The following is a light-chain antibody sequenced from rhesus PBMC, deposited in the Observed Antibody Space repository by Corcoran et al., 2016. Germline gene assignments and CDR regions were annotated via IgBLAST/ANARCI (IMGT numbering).Light chain of an antibody. CDR3: GQGTHWPYS. Sequence: DVVMTQSPLSLPITPGQPASISCRSSQSLVHSNGNTYLSWYQQKPGQPPRLLFYKVSNRDSGVPDRFSGSGAGTDFTLKISSVEAEDVGVYYCGQGTHWPYSFGQGTKVEIK. CDR1: QSLVHSNGNTY. J-gene: IGKJ2*01. V-gene: IGKV2-64*01. CDR2: KVS.